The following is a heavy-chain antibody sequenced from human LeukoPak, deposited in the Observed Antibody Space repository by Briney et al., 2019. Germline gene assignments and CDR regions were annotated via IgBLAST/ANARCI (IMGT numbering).Heavy chain of an antibody. Sequence: ASVKVSCKASGYTFTSYDINWVRQATGQGLEWMGWMSPNSGNTGYAQKFQGRVTMTRNTSISTAYIELSSLRSEGTAVYYCARRAYDFWSGSQIYGMDVWGQGTTVTVSS. CDR2: MSPNSGNT. V-gene: IGHV1-8*01. J-gene: IGHJ6*02. CDR3: ARRAYDFWSGSQIYGMDV. CDR1: GYTFTSYD. D-gene: IGHD3-3*01.